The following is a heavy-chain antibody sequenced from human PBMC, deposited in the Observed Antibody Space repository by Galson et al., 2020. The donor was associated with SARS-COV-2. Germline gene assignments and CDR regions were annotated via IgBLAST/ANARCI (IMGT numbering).Heavy chain of an antibody. D-gene: IGHD3-3*01. V-gene: IGHV3-9*01. Sequence: TGGSLRLSCAASGFTFDDYAMHWVRQAPGKGLEWVSGISWNSGSIGYADSVKGRFTISRDNAKNSLYLQMNSLRAEDTALYYCAKDIGYYDFWRGSLGYGMDGWGQGTTVTVS. J-gene: IGHJ6*02. CDR2: ISWNSGSI. CDR3: AKDIGYYDFWRGSLGYGMDG. CDR1: GFTFDDYA.